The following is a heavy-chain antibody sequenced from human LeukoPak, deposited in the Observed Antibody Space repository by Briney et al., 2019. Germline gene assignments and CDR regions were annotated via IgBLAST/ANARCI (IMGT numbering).Heavy chain of an antibody. Sequence: GGSLRLSCAASGFTFSSYAMSWVRQAPGKGLEWVSAISGSGGSTHYADSVKGRFTISRDNSKNTLYLQMNSLRTEDTAVYYCAKGEGDTIYYYYYGMDVWGQGTTVTVSS. CDR3: AKGEGDTIYYYYYGMDV. J-gene: IGHJ6*02. CDR1: GFTFSSYA. CDR2: ISGSGGST. V-gene: IGHV3-23*01. D-gene: IGHD2-2*01.